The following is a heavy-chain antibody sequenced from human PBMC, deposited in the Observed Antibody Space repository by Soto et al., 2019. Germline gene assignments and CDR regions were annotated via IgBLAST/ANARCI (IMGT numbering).Heavy chain of an antibody. Sequence: GGSLRLSCAASGFNFDDFAMHWVRRAPGKGLEWVSGISWEGGSIGYADSVKGRFIISRDNAKNSLFLQMNSLTADDTALYYCAKDHDEDFGYDLDHFNSWGQGTQVTVSS. J-gene: IGHJ4*02. D-gene: IGHD5-12*01. CDR3: AKDHDEDFGYDLDHFNS. CDR2: ISWEGGSI. V-gene: IGHV3-9*01. CDR1: GFNFDDFA.